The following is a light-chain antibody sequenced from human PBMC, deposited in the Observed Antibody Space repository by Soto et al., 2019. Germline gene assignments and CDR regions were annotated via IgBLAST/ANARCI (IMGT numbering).Light chain of an antibody. J-gene: IGKJ5*01. Sequence: DIQLTQAPSFLSASAGDRVSITCRASQAISSYLAWYQQKPGKAPKLLIYDASRLESGVPSRFSGSGSGTEFTLTISSLQPDDFATYYCQQYNSYSVTFGQGTRLEIK. CDR1: QAISSY. V-gene: IGKV1-5*01. CDR3: QQYNSYSVT. CDR2: DAS.